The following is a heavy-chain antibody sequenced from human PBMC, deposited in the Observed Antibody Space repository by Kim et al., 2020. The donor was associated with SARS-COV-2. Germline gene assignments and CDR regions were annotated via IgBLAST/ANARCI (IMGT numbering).Heavy chain of an antibody. J-gene: IGHJ4*02. D-gene: IGHD3-22*01. Sequence: GRFTISRDNAKNSLYLQMNSLRAEDTAVYYCARRYLVYDSSGDRLYYFDYWGQGTLVTVSS. V-gene: IGHV3-11*03. CDR3: ARRYLVYDSSGDRLYYFDY.